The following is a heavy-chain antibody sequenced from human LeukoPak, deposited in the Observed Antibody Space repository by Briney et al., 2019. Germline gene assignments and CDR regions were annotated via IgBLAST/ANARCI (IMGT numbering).Heavy chain of an antibody. D-gene: IGHD3-22*01. CDR3: AGDDSSGYFFVF. J-gene: IGHJ4*02. Sequence: PGGSLRLSCVASGFTFSSYWMHWVRQDPRKGLVWVSRINGDGRNINYADSVRGRFTISRDNAKNSLYLQMNSLRAEGTAMYFCAGDDSSGYFFVFWGQGTLVTVSS. CDR2: INGDGRNI. V-gene: IGHV3-74*01. CDR1: GFTFSSYW.